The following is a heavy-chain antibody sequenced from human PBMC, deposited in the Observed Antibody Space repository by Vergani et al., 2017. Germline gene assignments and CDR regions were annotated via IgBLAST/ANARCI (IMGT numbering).Heavy chain of an antibody. V-gene: IGHV4-31*03. CDR2: IYYSGST. CDR3: ARSHRTYYYDSSGYSHPDWFDP. D-gene: IGHD3-22*01. J-gene: IGHJ5*02. Sequence: QVQLQESGPGLVKPSQTLSLTCTVSGGSISSGGYYWSWIRQHPGKGLEWIGYIYYSGSTYYNPSLKSRVTISVDTSKNQFSLKLSSVTAADTAVYYCARSHRTYYYDSSGYSHPDWFDPWGQGTLVTVSS. CDR1: GGSISSGGYY.